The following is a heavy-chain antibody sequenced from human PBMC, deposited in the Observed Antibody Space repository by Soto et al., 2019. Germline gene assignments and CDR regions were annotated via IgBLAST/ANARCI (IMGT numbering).Heavy chain of an antibody. J-gene: IGHJ4*02. V-gene: IGHV4-61*01. CDR2: IYYSGST. CDR1: GGSVSSGSYY. D-gene: IGHD3-3*01. CDR3: ASGFWSGYYRFDY. Sequence: SETLSLTCTVSGGSVSSGSYYWSWIRQPPGKGLEWIGYIYYSGSTNYNPSLKSRVTISGETSKNQFSLKLSSVTAADTAVYYCASGFWSGYYRFDYWGQGTLVTVSS.